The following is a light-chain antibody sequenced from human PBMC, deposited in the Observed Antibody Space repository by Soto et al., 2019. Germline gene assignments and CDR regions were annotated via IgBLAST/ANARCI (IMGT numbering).Light chain of an antibody. CDR2: EVS. CDR3: SSYTSSRPYV. J-gene: IGLJ1*01. CDR1: SSDVGGYNY. V-gene: IGLV2-14*01. Sequence: QSVLTQPASVSGSPGQSITISCTGTSSDVGGYNYVSWYQQHPGKAPKLMIYEVSNRPSGVSNRFSGSKSGNTASLTTYGLQAEDEAAYYCSSYTSSRPYVFRPVTKVTVL.